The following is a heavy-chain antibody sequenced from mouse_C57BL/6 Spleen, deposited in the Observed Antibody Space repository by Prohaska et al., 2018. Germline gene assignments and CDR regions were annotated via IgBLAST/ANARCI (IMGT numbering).Heavy chain of an antibody. D-gene: IGHD1-1*01. J-gene: IGHJ3*01. CDR3: ARGGYYYGSVD. Sequence: EFQLQQSGPELVKPGASVKISCKASGYTFTDYYMNWVKQSHGKSLEWIGDINPNNGGTSYNQKFKGKATLTVDKSSSTAYMELRSLTSEDSAVYYCARGGYYYGSVDWGQGTLVTVSA. CDR2: INPNNGGT. V-gene: IGHV1-26*01. CDR1: GYTFTDYY.